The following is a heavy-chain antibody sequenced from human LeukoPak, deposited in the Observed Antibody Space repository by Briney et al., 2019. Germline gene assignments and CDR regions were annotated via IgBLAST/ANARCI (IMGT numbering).Heavy chain of an antibody. CDR1: GGSISSYY. CDR2: IYYSGST. J-gene: IGHJ4*02. D-gene: IGHD3-22*01. CDR3: ATSSSGYYYLDY. Sequence: SETLSLTCTVSGGSISSYYWSWIRQPPGKGLEWIGYIYYSGSTNYNPSLKSRVTISVDTSKNQFSLKLSSVTAADTAVYYCATSSSGYYYLDYWGQGTLVTVSS. V-gene: IGHV4-59*12.